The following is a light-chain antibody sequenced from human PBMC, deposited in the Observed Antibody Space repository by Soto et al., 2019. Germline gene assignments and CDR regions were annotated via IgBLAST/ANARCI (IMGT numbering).Light chain of an antibody. Sequence: EIVLTQSPATLSLSPGERATLSCRASQSVSSYLAWYQQKPGQAPRLLIYDASNRATGIPDRFSGSGSGTDFTLTISSLEPEDFAVYYCQQRSNWRGTFGQGTRLEIK. J-gene: IGKJ5*01. CDR1: QSVSSY. V-gene: IGKV3-11*01. CDR3: QQRSNWRGT. CDR2: DAS.